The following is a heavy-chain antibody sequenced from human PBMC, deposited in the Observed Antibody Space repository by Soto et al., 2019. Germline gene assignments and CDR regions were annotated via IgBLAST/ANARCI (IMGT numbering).Heavy chain of an antibody. V-gene: IGHV3-30-3*01. CDR1: GFTFSSFA. J-gene: IGHJ4*02. D-gene: IGHD3-22*01. CDR2: ISFDGDNK. Sequence: QVQLVESGGGVVQPGRSLRLSCAASGFTFSSFAMHWVRQTPAKGLEWVAAISFDGDNKYSADSVKGRFTISRDNSKNTLDLHMSGLRVEDTALYYCARDFYHDSGGPNDHLDYWGQGTLVTVSS. CDR3: ARDFYHDSGGPNDHLDY.